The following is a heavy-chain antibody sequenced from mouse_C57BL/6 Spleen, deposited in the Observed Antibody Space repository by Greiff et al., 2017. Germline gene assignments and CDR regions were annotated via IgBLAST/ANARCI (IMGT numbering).Heavy chain of an antibody. Sequence: QVQLQQPGAELVRPGSSVKLSCKASGCTFTSYWMHWVKQRPIQGLEWIGNIDPSDSETHYNQKFKDKATLTVDKSSSTAYMQLSSLTSEDSAVYYCARCYYGSSSFDYWGQGTTLTVSS. CDR1: GCTFTSYW. J-gene: IGHJ2*01. CDR2: IDPSDSET. V-gene: IGHV1-52*01. D-gene: IGHD1-1*01. CDR3: ARCYYGSSSFDY.